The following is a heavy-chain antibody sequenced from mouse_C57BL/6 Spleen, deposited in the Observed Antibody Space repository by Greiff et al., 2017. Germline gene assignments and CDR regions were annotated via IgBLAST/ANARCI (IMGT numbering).Heavy chain of an antibody. V-gene: IGHV1-64*01. Sequence: QVQLQQPGAELVKPGASVKLSCKASGYTFTSYWMHWVKQRPGQGLEWIGMIHPNSGSTNYNEKFKSKATLTVDKSASTAYMQLSSLTSEDTAVYYGANDYGSSEFAYWGQGTLVTVSA. D-gene: IGHD1-1*01. CDR2: IHPNSGST. CDR1: GYTFTSYW. J-gene: IGHJ3*01. CDR3: ANDYGSSEFAY.